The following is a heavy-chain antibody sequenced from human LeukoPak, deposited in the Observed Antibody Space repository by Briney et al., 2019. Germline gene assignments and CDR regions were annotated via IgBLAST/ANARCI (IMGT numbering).Heavy chain of an antibody. CDR2: IQTSGTT. Sequence: PSQTLSLTCTDAGDAIRGYTWSWIRQSPEKEQEWIGLIQTSGTTKYNPSLKGRVSISVDTSKTQVSLKVSSVTAADTAVYYCARRVTSKAVRPNIYQFMDVWGKGTTVTVSS. CDR1: GDAIRGYT. D-gene: IGHD6-19*01. J-gene: IGHJ6*03. V-gene: IGHV4-4*09. CDR3: ARRVTSKAVRPNIYQFMDV.